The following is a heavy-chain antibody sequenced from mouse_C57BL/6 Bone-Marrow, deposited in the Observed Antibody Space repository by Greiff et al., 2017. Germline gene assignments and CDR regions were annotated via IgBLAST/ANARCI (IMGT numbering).Heavy chain of an antibody. J-gene: IGHJ1*03. D-gene: IGHD1-1*01. CDR2: IWRGGST. V-gene: IGHV2-5*01. Sequence: QVQLQQSGPGLVQPSQRLSITCTVSGFSLTSYGVHWVRQSPGKGLEWLGVIWRGGSTDYNAAFMSRLSITKDNSKSQVFFKMNSLQADDNAIYYCAKMGNYGSSYPYWYFDVWGTGTTVTGSS. CDR1: GFSLTSYG. CDR3: AKMGNYGSSYPYWYFDV.